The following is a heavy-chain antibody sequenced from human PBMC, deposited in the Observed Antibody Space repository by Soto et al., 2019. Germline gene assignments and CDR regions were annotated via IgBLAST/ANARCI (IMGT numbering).Heavy chain of an antibody. J-gene: IGHJ3*02. CDR2: ISSSSSYT. Sequence: QVQLVESGGGLVKPGGSLRLSCAASGFIFSDYYMSWIRPAPGKGLGWVSYISSSSSYTNYADSVKGRFTISRDNAKNSLYLQMNSLIAEDTAVYYCARDADILTGSDAFDIWGQGTMVTVSS. D-gene: IGHD3-9*01. CDR3: ARDADILTGSDAFDI. CDR1: GFIFSDYY. V-gene: IGHV3-11*05.